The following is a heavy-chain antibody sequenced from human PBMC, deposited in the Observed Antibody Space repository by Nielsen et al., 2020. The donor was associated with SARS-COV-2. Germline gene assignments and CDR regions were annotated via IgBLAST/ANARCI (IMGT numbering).Heavy chain of an antibody. Sequence: GESLKISCAASGFTFDDYGMSWVRQAPGKGLEWVSGINWNGGSTGYADSVKGRFTISRDNAKNSLYLQMNSLRAEDTAVYYCARVPSRIVGATLYYYYYGMDVWGQGTTVTVSS. J-gene: IGHJ6*02. V-gene: IGHV3-20*04. CDR2: INWNGGST. CDR1: GFTFDDYG. D-gene: IGHD1-26*01. CDR3: ARVPSRIVGATLYYYYYGMDV.